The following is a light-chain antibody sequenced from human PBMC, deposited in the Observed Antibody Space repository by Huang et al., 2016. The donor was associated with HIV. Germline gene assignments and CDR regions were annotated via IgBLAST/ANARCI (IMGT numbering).Light chain of an antibody. Sequence: DIQMTQSPSSLSASVGDRVTITCQAGQDINNFLNWYQQKPGKAPKLLILDASNLQTGVPSRFSGSGSGTHFTFTITSLQRDDIGTYYCQQYDDVPISFGGGTKV. J-gene: IGKJ4*01. CDR1: QDINNF. CDR2: DAS. V-gene: IGKV1-33*01. CDR3: QQYDDVPIS.